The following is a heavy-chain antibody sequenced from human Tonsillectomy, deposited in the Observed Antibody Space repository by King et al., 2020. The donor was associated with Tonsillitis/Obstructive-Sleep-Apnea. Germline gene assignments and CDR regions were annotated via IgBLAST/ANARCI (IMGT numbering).Heavy chain of an antibody. CDR1: GFSLSTSGVS. Sequence: TLKESGPTLVKPTQTLTLTCTFSGFSLSTSGVSVGWIRQPPGKALEWLALIYWDDDKRYSPSLKSRLTITKDTSKNQVVLTVTNMDPVDTATYYCAHRYKDGYSSRWYEGDFQQWGQGTLVTVSS. D-gene: IGHD6-13*01. CDR3: AHRYKDGYSSRWYEGDFQQ. CDR2: IYWDDDK. J-gene: IGHJ1*01. V-gene: IGHV2-5*02.